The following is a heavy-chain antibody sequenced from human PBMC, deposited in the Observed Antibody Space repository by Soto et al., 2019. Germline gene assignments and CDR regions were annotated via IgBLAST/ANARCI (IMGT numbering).Heavy chain of an antibody. J-gene: IGHJ2*01. Sequence: SVKDCFKGSGYTFTSYAMHWVRQAPVQRLEWMGWINAGNGNTKYSQKFQRRVTITRDTSASTAYMELSSLSSEDTAVYYCARVAAAAGTYYWYFDLWGRGTLVTVSS. CDR3: ARVAAAAGTYYWYFDL. CDR2: INAGNGNT. CDR1: GYTFTSYA. V-gene: IGHV1-3*01. D-gene: IGHD6-13*01.